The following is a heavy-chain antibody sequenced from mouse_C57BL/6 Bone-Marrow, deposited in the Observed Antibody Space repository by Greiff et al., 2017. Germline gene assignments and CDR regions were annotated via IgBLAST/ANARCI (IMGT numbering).Heavy chain of an antibody. D-gene: IGHD1-1*01. CDR2: IDPENGDT. CDR3: TTWVLLRRFYYAMDY. Sequence: VQLQQSGAELVRPGASVKLSCTASGFNIKDDYMHWVKQRPEQGLEWIGWIDPENGDTEYASKFQGKATITADTSSNTAYLQLSSLTSEDTAVYYCTTWVLLRRFYYAMDYWGQGTSVTVSS. J-gene: IGHJ4*01. CDR1: GFNIKDDY. V-gene: IGHV14-4*01.